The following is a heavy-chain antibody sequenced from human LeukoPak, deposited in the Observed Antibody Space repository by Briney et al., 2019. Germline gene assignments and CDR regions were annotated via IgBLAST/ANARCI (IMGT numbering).Heavy chain of an antibody. D-gene: IGHD1-26*01. CDR1: GYTFTSYG. V-gene: IGHV1-18*01. CDR2: ISAYNGNT. J-gene: IGHJ4*02. Sequence: ASVKVSCKASGYTFTSYGISWVRQAPGQGLEWMGWISAYNGNTNYAQKLQGRVTMTTDTSTSTAYMELRSLRSDDTAVYYCARDEGSWELLTAVDYWGQGTLVTVSS. CDR3: ARDEGSWELLTAVDY.